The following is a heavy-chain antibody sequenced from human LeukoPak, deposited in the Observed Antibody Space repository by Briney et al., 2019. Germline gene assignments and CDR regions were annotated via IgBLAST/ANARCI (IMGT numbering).Heavy chain of an antibody. D-gene: IGHD5-12*01. Sequence: GGSLRLSCAASGFTSSSYSMNWVRQAPGKGLEWVSYISSSSSTIYYADSVKGRFTISRDNAKNSLYLQMNSLRAEDTAVYYCARGGGYSGYCFDYWGQGTLVTVSS. CDR1: GFTSSSYS. CDR2: ISSSSSTI. J-gene: IGHJ4*02. CDR3: ARGGGYSGYCFDY. V-gene: IGHV3-48*01.